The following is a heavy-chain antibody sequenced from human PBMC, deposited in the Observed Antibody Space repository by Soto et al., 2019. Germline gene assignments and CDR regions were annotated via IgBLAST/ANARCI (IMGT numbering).Heavy chain of an antibody. CDR1: AGSISGYY. CDR3: AKVGRIAAAGTWFDP. J-gene: IGHJ5*02. V-gene: IGHV4-59*01. D-gene: IGHD6-13*01. Sequence: PSETLSLTCTVSAGSISGYYWSWIRQPPGKELELIAYIHYSGSTYYNPSLKSRVTISIDTSKNQFSLKLRSVNAADTAVYYWAKVGRIAAAGTWFDPWGQGTLVTVSS. CDR2: IHYSGST.